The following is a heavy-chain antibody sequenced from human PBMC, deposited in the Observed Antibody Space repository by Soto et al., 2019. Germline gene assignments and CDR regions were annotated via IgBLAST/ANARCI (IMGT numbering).Heavy chain of an antibody. J-gene: IGHJ6*02. V-gene: IGHV3-48*02. Sequence: GGSLRLSCAASGFSFSAYRMNWVRQAPGKGLEWVSYISSRSTMYYAGSVKGRFTISRDNAQNALFLQMNSLTDEDTAVYYCARDWTYCSGGSCYYGMDVWGQGTTVTVSS. CDR2: ISSRSTM. CDR3: ARDWTYCSGGSCYYGMDV. D-gene: IGHD2-15*01. CDR1: GFSFSAYR.